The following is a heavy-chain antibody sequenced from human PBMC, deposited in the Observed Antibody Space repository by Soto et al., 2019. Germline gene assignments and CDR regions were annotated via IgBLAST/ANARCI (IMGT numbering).Heavy chain of an antibody. CDR1: GGTFSSYA. J-gene: IGHJ3*02. V-gene: IGHV1-69*13. Sequence: SVKVSCKASGGTFSSYAISWVRQAPGQGLEWMGGIIPIFGTANYAQKFQGRVTITADESTSTAYMELSSLRSEDTAVYYCARRGYSQGYAFDIWGQGTMVTVSS. CDR3: ARRGYSQGYAFDI. D-gene: IGHD3-22*01. CDR2: IIPIFGTA.